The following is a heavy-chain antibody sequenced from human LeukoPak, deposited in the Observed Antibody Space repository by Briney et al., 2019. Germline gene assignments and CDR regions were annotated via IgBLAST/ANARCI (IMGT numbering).Heavy chain of an antibody. Sequence: PGGSLRLSCAASGFTFSYYGFHWVRQAPGKGLEWVSFIRFDGHDKFYAETVKGRFTISKDTSRNTLYLQMNSLRPEDTAVYYCAKDSVAMVTTSDYWGQGTLVTVSS. D-gene: IGHD5-18*01. V-gene: IGHV3-30*02. J-gene: IGHJ4*02. CDR3: AKDSVAMVTTSDY. CDR2: IRFDGHDK. CDR1: GFTFSYYG.